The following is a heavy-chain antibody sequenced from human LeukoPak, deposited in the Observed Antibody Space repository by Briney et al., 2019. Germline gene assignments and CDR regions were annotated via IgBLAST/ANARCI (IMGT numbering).Heavy chain of an antibody. J-gene: IGHJ5*02. V-gene: IGHV4-4*07. CDR3: ARGKYYYDSNSSYRYFDP. CDR1: GGSVSSYY. D-gene: IGHD3-22*01. Sequence: TPSETLSLTCIVSGGSVSSYYWSWIRQPAGKGLEWIGRIYTTGNTNYNPSLKSRVTMSIDTSKKQFSLKLSSVTAADTAVYYCARGKYYYDSNSSYRYFDPWGPGTLVTVSS. CDR2: IYTTGNT.